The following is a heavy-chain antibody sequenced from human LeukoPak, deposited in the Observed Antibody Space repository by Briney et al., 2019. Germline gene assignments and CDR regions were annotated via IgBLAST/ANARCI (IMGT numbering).Heavy chain of an antibody. J-gene: IGHJ5*02. CDR1: GYRFSNYW. Sequence: GESLKISCKGSGYRFSNYWIGWVRHMPGKGLEWMGMIYPGDSDIRYSPSFQGQVTISAGKSISTAYLQWSSLKASDTAMYYCARQEYCSGGSCYTWFDPWGQGTLVTVSS. D-gene: IGHD2-15*01. V-gene: IGHV5-51*01. CDR2: IYPGDSDI. CDR3: ARQEYCSGGSCYTWFDP.